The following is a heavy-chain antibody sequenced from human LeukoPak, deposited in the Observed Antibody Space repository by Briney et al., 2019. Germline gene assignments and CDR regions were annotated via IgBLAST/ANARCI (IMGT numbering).Heavy chain of an antibody. CDR2: IYSGGST. CDR1: GFTVSSNY. V-gene: IGHV3-66*02. CDR3: ARVFYSSFDY. Sequence: GGSLRLSCAASGFTVSSNYMSWVRQAPGKGLEWVSVIYSGGSTYYADSVKGRFTISRDNSKNTLNLQMNSLRAEDTAVYYCARVFYSSFDYWGQGTLVTVSS. D-gene: IGHD6-13*01. J-gene: IGHJ4*02.